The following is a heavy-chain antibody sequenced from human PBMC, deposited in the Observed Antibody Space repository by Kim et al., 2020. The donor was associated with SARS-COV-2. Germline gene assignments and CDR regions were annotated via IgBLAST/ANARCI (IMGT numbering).Heavy chain of an antibody. CDR3: ARAVDTAIFDY. J-gene: IGHJ4*02. V-gene: IGHV4-59*13. Sequence: SETLSLTCTVSGGSISSYYWSWIRQPPGKGLEWIGYIYYSGSTNYNPSLKSRVTISVDTSKNQFSLKLSSVTAADTAVYYCARAVDTAIFDYWGQGTLVTVSS. CDR1: GGSISSYY. CDR2: IYYSGST. D-gene: IGHD5-18*01.